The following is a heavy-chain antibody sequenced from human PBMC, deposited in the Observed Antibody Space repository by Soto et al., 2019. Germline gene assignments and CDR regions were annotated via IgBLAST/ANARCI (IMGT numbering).Heavy chain of an antibody. CDR2: IYYSGST. V-gene: IGHV4-31*03. Sequence: SETLSLTCTVSGGSISSGGYYWSWIRQHPGKGLEWIGYIYYSGSTYYNPSLKSRVTISVDTSKNQFSLKLSSVTAADTAVYYCARAPRNWHYGGYYYYGMDVWGQGTTVTVSS. CDR3: ARAPRNWHYGGYYYYGMDV. J-gene: IGHJ6*02. CDR1: GGSISSGGYY. D-gene: IGHD1-7*01.